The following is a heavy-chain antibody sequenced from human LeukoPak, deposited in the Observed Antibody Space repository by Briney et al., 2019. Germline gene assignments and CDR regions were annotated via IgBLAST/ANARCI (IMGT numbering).Heavy chain of an antibody. CDR3: ARVARVGYCSSTSCYGDWFDP. J-gene: IGHJ5*02. CDR2: IYYIGST. Sequence: SETLSLTCTVSGGSISSYYWSWIRQPPGKGLEWVGYIYYIGSTNYNPSLKSRVTISVDTSKNQFSLKLSSVTAADTAVYYCARVARVGYCSSTSCYGDWFDPWGQGTLVTVSS. V-gene: IGHV4-59*01. D-gene: IGHD2-2*01. CDR1: GGSISSYY.